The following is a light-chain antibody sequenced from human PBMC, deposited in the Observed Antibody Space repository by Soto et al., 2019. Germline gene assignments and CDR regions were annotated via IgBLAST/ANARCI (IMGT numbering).Light chain of an antibody. CDR1: QSISSN. J-gene: IGKJ2*01. Sequence: EIVMTQSPATLSVSPGERATLSCRASQSISSNLAWYQRRPGQAPRLLIYGASARATGIPARFSGSGSGTEFTLPISSLQPEDFAVYYCQQYNNWRPYTFGQGTKVEIK. CDR3: QQYNNWRPYT. CDR2: GAS. V-gene: IGKV3-15*01.